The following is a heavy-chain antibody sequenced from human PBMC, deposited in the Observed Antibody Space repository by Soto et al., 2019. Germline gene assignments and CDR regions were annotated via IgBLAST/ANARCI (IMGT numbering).Heavy chain of an antibody. J-gene: IGHJ4*02. CDR3: ARDRVGNDY. V-gene: IGHV1-3*04. Sequence: QVQLVQSGAKVQKPGASVKLSCKASGYTFTTYSMHWVRQAPGQSLEWLGWINTGNGDTRYPQKFQGRVTVTRDTTAITVYMELSSLNSEDTAVYYCARDRVGNDYWGQGTQVTVSS. CDR2: INTGNGDT. CDR1: GYTFTTYS.